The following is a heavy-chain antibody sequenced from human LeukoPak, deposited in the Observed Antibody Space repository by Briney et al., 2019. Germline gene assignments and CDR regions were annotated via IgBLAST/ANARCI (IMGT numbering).Heavy chain of an antibody. CDR2: IIAYNGNT. CDR3: ARATRGGPPSPV. D-gene: IGHD3-10*01. V-gene: IGHV1-18*01. Sequence: ASVKVSCKASGYTFTSYVISRVRQAPGQGLEWVGWIIAYNGNTNYAQKLQGRVTMTTDTSPSTAYMELRSLRSDDTAVYYCARATRGGPPSPVWGQGTLVTVSS. J-gene: IGHJ4*02. CDR1: GYTFTSYV.